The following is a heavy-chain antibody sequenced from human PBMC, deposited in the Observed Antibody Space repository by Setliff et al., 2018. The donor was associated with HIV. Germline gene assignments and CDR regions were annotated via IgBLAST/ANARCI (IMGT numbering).Heavy chain of an antibody. D-gene: IGHD3-10*01. CDR3: AKTFIHSFGWGPYWYNTLYVDH. CDR1: GITFTTYS. J-gene: IGHJ4*02. V-gene: IGHV3-23*01. Sequence: PGESPTISCAVSGITFTTYSMSWVRQAPGKGLEWVSSISGVGDDTSYGDSVKGRFKISRDNSKNTLYLQMNRLKPEDTAVYYCAKTFIHSFGWGPYWYNTLYVDHWGQGTLVTVSS. CDR2: ISGVGDDT.